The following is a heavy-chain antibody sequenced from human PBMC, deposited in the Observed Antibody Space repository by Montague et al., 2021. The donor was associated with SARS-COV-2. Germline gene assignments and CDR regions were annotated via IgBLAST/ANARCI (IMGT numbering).Heavy chain of an antibody. V-gene: IGHV4-4*07. D-gene: IGHD3-10*01. CDR2: IFTSGST. Sequence: SETLSLTCTVAGLSISSYYWSWIRQPAGKGLEWIGRIFTSGSTNYNPSXXCRVTMSLDTSQNQFSLKLSSVTAADTAVYYCARDRSMFRGVIPLDYWGQGTTVTVSS. CDR1: GLSISSYY. CDR3: ARDRSMFRGVIPLDY. J-gene: IGHJ4*02.